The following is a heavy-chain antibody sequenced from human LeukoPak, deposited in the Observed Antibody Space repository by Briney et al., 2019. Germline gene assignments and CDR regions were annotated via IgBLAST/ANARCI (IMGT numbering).Heavy chain of an antibody. V-gene: IGHV1-2*02. D-gene: IGHD6-13*01. J-gene: IGHJ6*03. Sequence: ASVKVSCKASGYTFTGYYMHWVRQAPGQGLEWMGLINPNSGGTNYAQKFQGRVTMTRDTSISTAYMELSRLRSDDTAVYYCARPIAAAGYYYMDVWGKGTTVTVSS. CDR2: INPNSGGT. CDR3: ARPIAAAGYYYMDV. CDR1: GYTFTGYY.